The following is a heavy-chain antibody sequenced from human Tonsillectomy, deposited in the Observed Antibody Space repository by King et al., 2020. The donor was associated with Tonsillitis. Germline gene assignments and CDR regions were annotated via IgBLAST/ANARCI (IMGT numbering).Heavy chain of an antibody. CDR3: ARPGRDSSSWPYFDY. Sequence: QLVQSGAEVKKPGESLKISCKGSGYSFTKYWIGWVRQMPGKGLEWMGIIYSGDSDTRYSPSFQGQVTISADKSISTAYLQWSSLKASDTAMYYCARPGRDSSSWPYFDYWGQGTLVTVSS. CDR2: IYSGDSDT. D-gene: IGHD6-13*01. J-gene: IGHJ4*02. V-gene: IGHV5-51*01. CDR1: GYSFTKYW.